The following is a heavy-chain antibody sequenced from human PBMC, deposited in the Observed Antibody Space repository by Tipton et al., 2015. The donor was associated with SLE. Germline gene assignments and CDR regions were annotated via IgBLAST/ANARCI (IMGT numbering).Heavy chain of an antibody. J-gene: IGHJ4*02. CDR2: ISSSSSYI. CDR3: ASNGDYIWGSYRGFDY. D-gene: IGHD3-16*02. Sequence: SLRLSCAASGFTFSSYSMNWVRQAPGKGLEWVSSISSSSSYIYYADSVKGRFTISRDNAKNSLYLQMNSLRAEDTAVYYCASNGDYIWGSYRGFDYWGQGTLVTVSS. CDR1: GFTFSSYS. V-gene: IGHV3-21*01.